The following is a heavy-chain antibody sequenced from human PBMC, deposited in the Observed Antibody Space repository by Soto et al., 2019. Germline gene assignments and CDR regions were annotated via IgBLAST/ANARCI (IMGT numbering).Heavy chain of an antibody. CDR3: ARGGTTVVTPPFDP. CDR2: INPSGGST. D-gene: IGHD4-17*01. V-gene: IGHV1-46*01. Sequence: QVQLVQSGAEVKKPGASVKVSCKASGYTLTSYYMHWVRQAPGQGLEWMGIINPSGGSTNYAQKFQGRVHMTRDTSTSTAYMELSSLRSEDTAVYYCARGGTTVVTPPFDPWGQGTLVTLSS. CDR1: GYTLTSYY. J-gene: IGHJ5*02.